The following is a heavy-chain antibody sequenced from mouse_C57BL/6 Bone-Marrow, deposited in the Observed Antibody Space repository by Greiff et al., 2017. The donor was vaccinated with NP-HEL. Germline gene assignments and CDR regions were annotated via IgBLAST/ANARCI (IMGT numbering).Heavy chain of an antibody. Sequence: QVQLQQSGPGLVQPSQSLSITCTVSGFSLTSYGVHWVRQSPGKGLEWLGVIWSGGSTDYNAAFISRLSISKDNSKIQVFFKMNSLQADDTAIYYCASVDYYAMDYWGEGTSVTVSS. CDR1: GFSLTSYG. CDR3: ASVDYYAMDY. J-gene: IGHJ4*01. CDR2: IWSGGST. V-gene: IGHV2-2*01.